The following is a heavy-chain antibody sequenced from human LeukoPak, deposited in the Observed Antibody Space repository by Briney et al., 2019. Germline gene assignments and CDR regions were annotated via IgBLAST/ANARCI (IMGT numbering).Heavy chain of an antibody. CDR1: GGSISSYY. D-gene: IGHD3-22*01. Sequence: SETLPLTCTVSGGSISSYYWSWIRQPPGEGLEWIGYIYYSGSTNYNPSLKSRVTISVDTSKNQFSLKLSSVTAADTAVYYCARGYGYYDSSGFKYYFDYWGQGTLVTVSS. CDR3: ARGYGYYDSSGFKYYFDY. J-gene: IGHJ4*02. CDR2: IYYSGST. V-gene: IGHV4-59*01.